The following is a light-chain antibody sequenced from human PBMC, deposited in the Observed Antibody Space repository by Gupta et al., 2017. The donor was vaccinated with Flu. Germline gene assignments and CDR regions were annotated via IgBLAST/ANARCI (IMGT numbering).Light chain of an antibody. V-gene: IGLV2-8*01. Sequence: QSALTQPPSASGSPGQSVTISCSGSNSDVGAYRFVSWFQQHAGKAPKLIIYEVTKRPSGVPDRCSGSKSGNTASLTVSGLQAEDEADYYCSSYAGSDTFVFGTGTEVTVL. CDR1: NSDVGAYRF. J-gene: IGLJ1*01. CDR3: SSYAGSDTFV. CDR2: EVT.